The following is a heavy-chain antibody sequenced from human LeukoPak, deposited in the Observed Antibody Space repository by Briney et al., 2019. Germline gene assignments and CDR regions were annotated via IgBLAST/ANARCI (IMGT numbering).Heavy chain of an antibody. CDR3: AKGTSISSHPPCDY. CDR1: GFTFSSYG. Sequence: PGGSPRLSCAASGFTFSSYGMHWVRQAPGKGLEWVTFIRYDGSNKYYADSVKGRFTISRDNSKNTLYLQMNSLRTEDTAVYYCAKGTSISSHPPCDYWGQGTLVTVSS. CDR2: IRYDGSNK. V-gene: IGHV3-30*02. J-gene: IGHJ4*02. D-gene: IGHD6-13*01.